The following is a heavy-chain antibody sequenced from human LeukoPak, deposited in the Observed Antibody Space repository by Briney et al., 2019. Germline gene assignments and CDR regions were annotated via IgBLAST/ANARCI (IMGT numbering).Heavy chain of an antibody. CDR1: GFTFSSYS. D-gene: IGHD4-11*01. CDR2: ISSSSSYI. CDR3: ARDPYSGLFDY. V-gene: IGHV3-21*01. Sequence: GXSLRLSCAASGFTFSSYSMNWVRQAPGKGLEWVSSISSSSSYIYYADSVKGRFTISRDNAKNSLYLQMNSLRAEDTAVYYCARDPYSGLFDYWGQGTLVTVSS. J-gene: IGHJ4*02.